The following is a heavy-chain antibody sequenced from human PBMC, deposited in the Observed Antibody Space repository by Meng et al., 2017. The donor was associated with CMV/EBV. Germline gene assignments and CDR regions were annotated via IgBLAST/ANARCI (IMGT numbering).Heavy chain of an antibody. J-gene: IGHJ5*02. D-gene: IGHD2-2*01. V-gene: IGHV4-34*01. CDR1: SFSGDD. Sequence: SFSGDDWSWIRQPPGKGLEWIGEINHSGSTNYNPSLKSRVTISVDTSKNQFSLKLSSVTAADTAVYYCARGQEVVVVPAARTSWFDPWGQGTLVTVSS. CDR2: INHSGST. CDR3: ARGQEVVVVPAARTSWFDP.